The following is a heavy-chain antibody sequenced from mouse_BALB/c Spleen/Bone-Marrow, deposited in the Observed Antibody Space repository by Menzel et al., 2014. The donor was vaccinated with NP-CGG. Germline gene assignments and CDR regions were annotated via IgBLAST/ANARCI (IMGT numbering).Heavy chain of an antibody. CDR2: IHPGNVNT. CDR1: GYTFTSYY. J-gene: IGHJ2*01. V-gene: IGHV1S56*01. Sequence: QVQLKESGPELVKPGASVRISCKASGYTFTSYYIRWVKQRPGQGLEWIGWIHPGNVNTQYNEKFMGKATLTADKSSSTAYMQLSSLTSEDSAVYFRARGITTRGGDCWGQGTTLTVSS. CDR3: ARGITTRGGDC. D-gene: IGHD2-4*01.